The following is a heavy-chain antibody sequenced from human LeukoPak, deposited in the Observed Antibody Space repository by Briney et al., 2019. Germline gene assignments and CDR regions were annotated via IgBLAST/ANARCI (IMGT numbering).Heavy chain of an antibody. CDR3: ARGSDWLLYIDY. V-gene: IGHV1-69*06. CDR2: IIPIFGTA. CDR1: GGTFSNYA. Sequence: ASVKVSCKASGGTFSNYAISWVRQAPGQGLEWMGGIIPIFGTANYAQKFQGRVTITADKSTSTAYMELSSLRSEDTAVYYCARGSDWLLYIDYWGQGTLVTVSS. D-gene: IGHD3-3*01. J-gene: IGHJ4*02.